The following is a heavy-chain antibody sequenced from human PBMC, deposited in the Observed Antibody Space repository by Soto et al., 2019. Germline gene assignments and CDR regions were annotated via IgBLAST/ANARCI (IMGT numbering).Heavy chain of an antibody. CDR1: GFTFSNAW. D-gene: IGHD2-2*01. CDR3: TTGDIVVVPPPKKPQHAFDI. Sequence: EVQLVESGGGLVKPGGSLRLSCAASGFTFSNAWMSWVRQAPGKGLEWVGRIKSKTDGGTTDYAAPVKGRFTISRDDSKNTLYLQMNSLKTEDTAVYYCTTGDIVVVPPPKKPQHAFDIWGQGTMVTVSS. J-gene: IGHJ3*02. V-gene: IGHV3-15*01. CDR2: IKSKTDGGTT.